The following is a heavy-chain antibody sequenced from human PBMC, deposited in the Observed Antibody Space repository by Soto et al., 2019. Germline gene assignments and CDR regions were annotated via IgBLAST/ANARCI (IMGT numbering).Heavy chain of an antibody. J-gene: IGHJ4*02. CDR1: YGYIRSYS. D-gene: IGHD2-15*01. Sequence: SELLCLACTVSYGYIRSYSWSFIRQPPGKGIELIGYIYSGTTHYNPSLKSRVTISMDRSKNQVSLSLKSVTAADTAVYYCAKEDSGAFFDFWGQGNLVTVSS. CDR2: IYSGTT. CDR3: AKEDSGAFFDF. V-gene: IGHV4-59*12.